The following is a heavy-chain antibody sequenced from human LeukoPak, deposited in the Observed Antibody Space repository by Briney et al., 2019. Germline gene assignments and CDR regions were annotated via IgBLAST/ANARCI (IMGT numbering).Heavy chain of an antibody. CDR1: GGTFSSYA. CDR3: ARETCSGGSCYSGFDY. D-gene: IGHD2-15*01. CDR2: IIPIFGTA. Sequence: SVKVPCKASGGTFSSYAISWVRQAPGQGLEWMGGIIPIFGTANYAQKFQGRVTITADESTSTAYMELSSLRSEDTAVYYCARETCSGGSCYSGFDYWGQGTLVTVSS. J-gene: IGHJ4*02. V-gene: IGHV1-69*13.